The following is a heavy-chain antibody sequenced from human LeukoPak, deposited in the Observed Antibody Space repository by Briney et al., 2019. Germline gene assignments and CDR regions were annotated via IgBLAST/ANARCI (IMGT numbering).Heavy chain of an antibody. V-gene: IGHV4-39*07. CDR1: GGSISSSNYY. D-gene: IGHD3-10*01. Sequence: SETLSLTCTVSGGSISSSNYYWGWIRQPPGKGLEWIGSIYNSGGTYYNPSLKSRVTILLDMSKNQFSLKLSSVTAADTAVYYCARGVPGDNGSGRYYFDYWGQGTLVTVSS. CDR2: IYNSGGT. J-gene: IGHJ4*02. CDR3: ARGVPGDNGSGRYYFDY.